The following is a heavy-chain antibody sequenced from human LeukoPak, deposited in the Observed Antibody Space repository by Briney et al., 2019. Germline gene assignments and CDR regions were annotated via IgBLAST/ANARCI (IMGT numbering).Heavy chain of an antibody. Sequence: PGGSLRLSCAASGFTFTTYAMSWVRQAPGKGLEWVSSISGSGGSTYYADSVKGRFTISRDNSKNTLSLQMNNLRVDDTALYYCAKGVPRYEGGAWIDAFDIWGQGTMVTVSS. J-gene: IGHJ3*02. D-gene: IGHD2-21*01. CDR3: AKGVPRYEGGAWIDAFDI. CDR2: ISGSGGST. CDR1: GFTFTTYA. V-gene: IGHV3-23*01.